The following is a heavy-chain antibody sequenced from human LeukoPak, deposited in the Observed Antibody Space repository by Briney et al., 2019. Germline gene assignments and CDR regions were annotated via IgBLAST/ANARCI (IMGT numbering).Heavy chain of an antibody. CDR3: ARGSTGVGDY. Sequence: PSETLSLTCTVSGGSISSYYWNWIRQPPGKGLEWIGEINHSGSTKYNPSLKSRVAISVDTSKNQFSLKLSSVTAADTAVYYCARGSTGVGDYWGQGTLVTVSS. D-gene: IGHD1-14*01. J-gene: IGHJ4*02. CDR2: INHSGST. CDR1: GGSISSYY. V-gene: IGHV4-34*01.